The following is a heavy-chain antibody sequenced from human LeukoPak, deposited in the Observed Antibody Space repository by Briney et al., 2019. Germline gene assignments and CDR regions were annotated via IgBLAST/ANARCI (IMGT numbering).Heavy chain of an antibody. CDR1: GFTFSTYA. CDR2: ISYDGRDK. J-gene: IGHJ4*02. Sequence: GGSLRLFCAASGFTFSTYAMHWVRQAPGKGLEWVAVISYDGRDKKYADSVKGRFSISRDNPKDTLYLQMDSLRSEDTAMYYCAKDSGNFANYYFDHWGQGTLVTVSS. D-gene: IGHD1-26*01. V-gene: IGHV3-30*04. CDR3: AKDSGNFANYYFDH.